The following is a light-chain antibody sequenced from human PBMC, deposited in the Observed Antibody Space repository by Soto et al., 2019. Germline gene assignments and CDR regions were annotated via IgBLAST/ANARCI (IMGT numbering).Light chain of an antibody. Sequence: VMTKSPATRPVSPGDRAAPCLRVSQSFRTSLAWYQPEPGQAPRLVIYDASLRANGVPARFGGSVSGTDFTLTINSLEPEEFAVYYCQQREVWPPNAFGQGTRLEI. CDR2: DAS. CDR3: QQREVWPPNA. J-gene: IGKJ5*01. V-gene: IGKV3-11*01. CDR1: QSFRTS.